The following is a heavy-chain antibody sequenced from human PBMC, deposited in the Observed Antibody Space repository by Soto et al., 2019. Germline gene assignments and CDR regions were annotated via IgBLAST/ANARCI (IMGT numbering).Heavy chain of an antibody. CDR1: GYTFISHG. J-gene: IGHJ6*02. Sequence: QVQLVQSGVEVKKPGASVKVSCKASGYTFISHGISWVRQAPGQGREWMGWISGKNGNTNYAQKLQGRVTLTTDTSTSTAYMELRSLRSDETAVYYGARVSSSIVVVPDYGMDVWGQGTTVTVSS. CDR3: ARVSSSIVVVPDYGMDV. D-gene: IGHD2-15*01. CDR2: ISGKNGNT. V-gene: IGHV1-18*04.